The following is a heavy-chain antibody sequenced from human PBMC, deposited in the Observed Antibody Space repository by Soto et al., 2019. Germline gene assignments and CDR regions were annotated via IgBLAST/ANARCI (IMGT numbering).Heavy chain of an antibody. V-gene: IGHV1-18*01. D-gene: IGHD3-22*01. Sequence: QVQLVQSGAEVKKPGASVKVSCKASGYTFTTYGMNWVRQAPGQGLDWMGWISTDNGNTKYSERLQGRVTMTTDTTTNTAYMELRSLRSDDTAVYYCARGPADYYDTSGNYFMDYWGQGTLVTVSS. J-gene: IGHJ4*02. CDR3: ARGPADYYDTSGNYFMDY. CDR1: GYTFTTYG. CDR2: ISTDNGNT.